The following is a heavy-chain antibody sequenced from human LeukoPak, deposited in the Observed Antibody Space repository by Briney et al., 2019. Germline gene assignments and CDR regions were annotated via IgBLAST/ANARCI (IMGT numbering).Heavy chain of an antibody. CDR3: AKDMGIVVVPAASSRNAFDI. V-gene: IGHV3-9*01. Sequence: PGGSLRLSCAASGFTFDDYAMHWVRQAPGKGLEWVSGISWNSGSIGYADSVKGRFTISRDNAKNSLYLQMNSLRAEDTALYYCAKDMGIVVVPAASSRNAFDIWGQGTMVAVSS. J-gene: IGHJ3*02. CDR1: GFTFDDYA. CDR2: ISWNSGSI. D-gene: IGHD2-2*01.